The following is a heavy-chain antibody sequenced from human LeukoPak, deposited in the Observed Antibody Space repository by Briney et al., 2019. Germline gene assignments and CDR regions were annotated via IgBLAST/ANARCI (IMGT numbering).Heavy chain of an antibody. CDR1: GFIFNNYG. Sequence: GGSLRLSCAASGFIFNNYGLVWVRQAPGKGLEWVSAISNDGGGTTYADFVKGRFSVSRDNAKNSLYLQMNSLRAEDTALYYCAKDIEWLRSSNAFDIWGQGTMVTVSS. CDR2: ISNDGGGT. CDR3: AKDIEWLRSSNAFDI. J-gene: IGHJ3*02. D-gene: IGHD5-12*01. V-gene: IGHV3-23*01.